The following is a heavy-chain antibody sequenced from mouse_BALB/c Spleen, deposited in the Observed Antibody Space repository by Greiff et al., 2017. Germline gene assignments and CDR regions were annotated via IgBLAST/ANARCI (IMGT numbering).Heavy chain of an antibody. J-gene: IGHJ2*01. Sequence: VQLQQSGPELVKPGASVKISCKASGYSFTGYYMHWVKQSHVKSLEWIGRINPYNGATSYNQNFKDKASLTVDKSSSTAYMELHSLTSEDSAVYYCARLDDRYGFDYWGQGTTLTVSS. V-gene: IGHV1-31*01. D-gene: IGHD2-14*01. CDR3: ARLDDRYGFDY. CDR2: INPYNGAT. CDR1: GYSFTGYY.